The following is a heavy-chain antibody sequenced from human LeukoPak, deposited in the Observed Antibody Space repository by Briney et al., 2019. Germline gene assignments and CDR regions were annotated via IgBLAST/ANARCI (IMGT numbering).Heavy chain of an antibody. Sequence: PSETLSLTCTVSGGSLSSGSYYWSWLRQPAGTGLEWIGRIYTTGSTNYNPPHKSRLTISVHTSKNQFSLKLRSVTAADTAVYYCARIKCGGDCRGYYYYYHMDVWGKGTTVTISS. J-gene: IGHJ6*03. CDR3: ARIKCGGDCRGYYYYYHMDV. V-gene: IGHV4-61*02. D-gene: IGHD2-21*02. CDR2: IYTTGST. CDR1: GGSLSSGSYY.